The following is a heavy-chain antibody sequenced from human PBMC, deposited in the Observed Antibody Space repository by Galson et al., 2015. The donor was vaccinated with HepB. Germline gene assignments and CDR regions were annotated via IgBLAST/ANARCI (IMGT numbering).Heavy chain of an antibody. D-gene: IGHD2-2*01. J-gene: IGHJ5*02. CDR2: ISWNGGYI. V-gene: IGHV3-9*01. CDR3: AKAHCSSTSCCPDR. Sequence: SLRLSCAASGFTFDDYAMHWVRQAPGEGLEWVSGISWNGGYIGYADSVKGRFTISRENAKNSLYLQMNSLRAEDTALYYCAKAHCSSTSCCPDRWGQGTLVTVSS. CDR1: GFTFDDYA.